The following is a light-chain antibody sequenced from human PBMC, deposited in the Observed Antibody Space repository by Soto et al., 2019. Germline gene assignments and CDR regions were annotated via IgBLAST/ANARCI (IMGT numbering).Light chain of an antibody. CDR3: QSYDDSLGGHVI. J-gene: IGLJ2*01. Sequence: QSVLTQPPSVSGAPGQRVTISCTGSSSYIGAGYDVHWYQQLPGTAPKLLIYANTNRPSGVPDRFSGSKSGTSASLAITGLQAEDEADYYCQSYDDSLGGHVIFGGGTKRTVL. CDR2: ANT. CDR1: SSYIGAGYD. V-gene: IGLV1-40*01.